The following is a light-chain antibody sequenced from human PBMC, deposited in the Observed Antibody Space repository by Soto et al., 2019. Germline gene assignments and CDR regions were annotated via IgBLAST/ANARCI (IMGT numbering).Light chain of an antibody. Sequence: QSSLELPRSASASPVTSFTISCTGTSSDVGGYNYVSWYQQHPGKAPKLMISDVSKRPSGVPDRFSGSKSGNTDSLTISGLQAEDEADYYCCSYAGSYTFSYVFGTGTKVTVL. CDR3: CSYAGSYTFSYV. J-gene: IGLJ1*01. CDR2: DVS. V-gene: IGLV2-11*01. CDR1: SSDVGGYNY.